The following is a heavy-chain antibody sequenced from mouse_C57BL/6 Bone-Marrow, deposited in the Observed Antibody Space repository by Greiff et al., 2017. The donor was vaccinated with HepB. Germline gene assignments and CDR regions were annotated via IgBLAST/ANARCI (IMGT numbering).Heavy chain of an antibody. V-gene: IGHV1-80*01. D-gene: IGHD1-2*01. J-gene: IGHJ3*01. CDR3: ARESITPFAY. CDR1: GYAFSSYW. CDR2: IYPGDGDT. Sequence: QVQLKESGAELVKPGASVKISCKASGYAFSSYWMNWVKQRPGKGLEWIGQIYPGDGDTNYNGKFKGKATLTADKSSSTAYMQLSSLTSEDSAVYFCARESITPFAYWGQGTLVTVSA.